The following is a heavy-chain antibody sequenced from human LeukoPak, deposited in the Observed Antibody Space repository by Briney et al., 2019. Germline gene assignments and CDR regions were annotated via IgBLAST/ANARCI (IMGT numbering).Heavy chain of an antibody. V-gene: IGHV1-24*01. CDR1: GYTLTELS. Sequence: ASVKVSCKVSGYTLTELSMHWVRQAPGKGLEWMRGFDPEDGETIYAQKFQGRVTMTEDTSTDTPYMELSSLRSEDTAVYYCATIRYDYVWGSYRSFDYWGQGTLVTVSS. CDR3: ATIRYDYVWGSYRSFDY. D-gene: IGHD3-16*02. CDR2: FDPEDGET. J-gene: IGHJ4*02.